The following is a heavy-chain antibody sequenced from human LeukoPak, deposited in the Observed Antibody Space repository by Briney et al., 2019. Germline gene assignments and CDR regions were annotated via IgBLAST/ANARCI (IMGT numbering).Heavy chain of an antibody. V-gene: IGHV3-21*01. J-gene: IGHJ4*02. CDR2: ISSSSSYI. CDR1: GFTFSSYS. D-gene: IGHD5-12*01. CDR3: ARAARYSGYEYPSDY. Sequence: GGSLRLSCAASGFTFSSYSMNWVRQAPGKGLEWVSSISSSSSYIYYADSVKGRFTISRDNAKSSLYLQMNSLRAEDTAVYYCARAARYSGYEYPSDYWGQGTLVTVSS.